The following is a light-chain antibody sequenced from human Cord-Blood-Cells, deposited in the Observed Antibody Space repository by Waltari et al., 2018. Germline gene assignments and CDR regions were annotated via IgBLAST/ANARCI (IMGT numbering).Light chain of an antibody. CDR1: SGHSSYA. Sequence: PSASASLGASVKLTCTLSSGHSSYAIAWHQQQPEKGPRYLMKLNSDGSHSKGDGIPDRFSGSSSGAERYLTISSLQSEDEADYYCQTWGTGIQVFGGGTKLTVL. CDR3: QTWGTGIQV. V-gene: IGLV4-69*01. CDR2: LNSDGSH. J-gene: IGLJ3*02.